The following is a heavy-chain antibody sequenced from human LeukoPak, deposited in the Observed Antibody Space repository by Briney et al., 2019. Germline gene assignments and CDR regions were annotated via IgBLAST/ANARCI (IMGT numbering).Heavy chain of an antibody. D-gene: IGHD3-3*01. CDR3: AKLYDFWSGYYNGGYYYYGMDV. CDR2: INSDGSST. J-gene: IGHJ6*02. Sequence: GGSLRLSCAASGFTFSSYWMHWVRHAPGKGLVWVSRINSDGSSTSYADSVKGRFTISRDNAKNTLYLQMNSLRAEDTAVYYCAKLYDFWSGYYNGGYYYYGMDVWGQGTTVTVSS. V-gene: IGHV3-74*01. CDR1: GFTFSSYW.